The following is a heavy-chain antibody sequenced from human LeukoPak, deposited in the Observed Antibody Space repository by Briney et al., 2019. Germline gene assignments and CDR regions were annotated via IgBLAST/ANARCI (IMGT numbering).Heavy chain of an antibody. V-gene: IGHV1-8*01. CDR1: GYTFTSYD. CDR2: MNPNSGNT. CDR3: ARGGPWALYYYMDV. Sequence: GASVKVSCKASGYTFTSYDINWVRQATGQGLEWMGWMNPNSGNTGYAQKFQGRVTMTRNTSISTAYMELSSLRSEDTAVYYCARGGPWALYYYMDVWGKGTTVTVSS. J-gene: IGHJ6*03.